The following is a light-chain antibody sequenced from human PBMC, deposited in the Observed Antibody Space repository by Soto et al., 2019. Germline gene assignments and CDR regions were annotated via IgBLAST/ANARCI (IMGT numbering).Light chain of an antibody. V-gene: IGKV1-5*01. J-gene: IGKJ3*01. CDR2: DAY. Sequence: DIQMTQSPSTLSASVGDRVTITCRASQSISSWLAWYQQKPGKAPKLLIYDAYNLEIGVPSRFSGSGSGTDFSFTINSLQPEDVATYFCQQYNNLPSFGPGTKVDIK. CDR1: QSISSW. CDR3: QQYNNLPS.